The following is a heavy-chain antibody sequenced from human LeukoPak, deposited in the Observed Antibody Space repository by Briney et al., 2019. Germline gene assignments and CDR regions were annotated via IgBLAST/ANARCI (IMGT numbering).Heavy chain of an antibody. CDR1: GGSISSYY. CDR2: IYYGGST. V-gene: IGHV4-59*08. D-gene: IGHD2-2*02. J-gene: IGHJ4*02. Sequence: SETLSLTCTVSGGSISSYYWSWIRQPPGKGLEWIGYIYYGGSTNYNPSLKSRVTISVDASKNQFSLKLSSVTAADTAVYYCARLYAGASDYWGQGTLVTVSS. CDR3: ARLYAGASDY.